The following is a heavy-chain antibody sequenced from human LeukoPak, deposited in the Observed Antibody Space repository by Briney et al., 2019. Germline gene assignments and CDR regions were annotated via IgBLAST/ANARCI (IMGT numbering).Heavy chain of an antibody. J-gene: IGHJ3*02. D-gene: IGHD3-9*01. CDR1: GYTFTSYY. V-gene: IGHV1-46*01. Sequence: ASVKVSCKASGYTFTSYYMHWVRQAPGQGLEWMGIINSSGGSTSYAQKLQGRVTMTRDTSTSTVYMELSSLRSEDTAVYYCARVGENILTGYYGDAFDIWGQGTMVTVSS. CDR3: ARVGENILTGYYGDAFDI. CDR2: INSSGGST.